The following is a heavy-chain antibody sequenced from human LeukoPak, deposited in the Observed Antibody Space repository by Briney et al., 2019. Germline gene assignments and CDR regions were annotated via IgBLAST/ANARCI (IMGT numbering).Heavy chain of an antibody. D-gene: IGHD3-3*01. V-gene: IGHV1-24*01. CDR1: GYTLTELS. J-gene: IGHJ4*02. CDR3: ATDHQYDFWSGYYGN. Sequence: ASVTVSCTVSGYTLTELSMHWVRQAPGKGLEWMGGFDPEDGETIYAQKFQGRVTMTEDTSTDTAYMELSSLRSEDTAVYYCATDHQYDFWSGYYGNWGQGTLVTVSS. CDR2: FDPEDGET.